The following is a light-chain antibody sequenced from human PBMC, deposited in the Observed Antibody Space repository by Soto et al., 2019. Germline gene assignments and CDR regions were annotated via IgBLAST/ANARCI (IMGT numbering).Light chain of an antibody. CDR1: QSISSY. J-gene: IGKJ1*01. CDR3: QQSYSTPWT. V-gene: IGKV1-39*01. CDR2: AAS. Sequence: DIQMTQSPSSLSASVGDRVTITCRASQSISSYLNWYQQKPGKAPKLLIYAASILQSGVPSRFSDSGSGTDFTLTISSLQPEDFATYYCQQSYSTPWTFGQGTKVEIK.